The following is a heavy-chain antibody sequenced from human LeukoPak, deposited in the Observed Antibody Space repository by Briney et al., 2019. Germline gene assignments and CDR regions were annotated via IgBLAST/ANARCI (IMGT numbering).Heavy chain of an antibody. J-gene: IGHJ2*01. Sequence: SETLSLTCVVSGASSISSGYWWSWIRQSPGKGLEWIGEIYQSGRTNYNPPLKSRVTISVDTSRNQFSLKMTSLSAADTAVYYCARKSRWQGRHFDLWGRGTLVTVSS. CDR1: GASSISSGYW. CDR2: IYQSGRT. D-gene: IGHD4-23*01. V-gene: IGHV4/OR15-8*01. CDR3: ARKSRWQGRHFDL.